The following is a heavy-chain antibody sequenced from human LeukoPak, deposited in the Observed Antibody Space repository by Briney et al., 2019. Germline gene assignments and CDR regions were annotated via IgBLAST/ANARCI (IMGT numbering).Heavy chain of an antibody. D-gene: IGHD2-2*01. CDR1: GGSISSYY. J-gene: IGHJ4*02. V-gene: IGHV4-59*01. CDR3: ARLVVPAEQWLVRFFDY. Sequence: PSETLSLTCTVSGGSISSYYWSWIRQPPGKGLEWIGYIYYSGSTNYNPSLKSRVTISVDTSKNQFSLKLSSATAADTAVYYCARLVVPAEQWLVRFFDYWGQGTLVTVSS. CDR2: IYYSGST.